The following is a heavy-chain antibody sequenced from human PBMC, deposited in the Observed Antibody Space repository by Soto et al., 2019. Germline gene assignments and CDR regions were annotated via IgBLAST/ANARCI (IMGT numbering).Heavy chain of an antibody. CDR2: INPNTGGA. CDR1: GYAFTGYY. J-gene: IGHJ4*02. Sequence: ASVKVSCKASGYAFTGYYIHWVRHAPGQGLECMGWINPNTGGAEYVQKFQGRVSMTRDTSINTAYLQLNSLRSDDAAVYYCARLHSGAFDYWGQGTLVTVSS. V-gene: IGHV1-2*02. CDR3: ARLHSGAFDY. D-gene: IGHD6-25*01.